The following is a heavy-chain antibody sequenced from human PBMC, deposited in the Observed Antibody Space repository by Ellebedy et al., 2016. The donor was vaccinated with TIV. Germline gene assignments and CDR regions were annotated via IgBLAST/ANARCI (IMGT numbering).Heavy chain of an antibody. CDR1: GYIFSSYG. CDR3: ARRPNCGNTTCYPNWFDP. J-gene: IGHJ5*02. V-gene: IGHV1-18*01. Sequence: AASVKVSCKTSGYIFSSYGISWVRQAPGQGLEWMGWITPSNGRKSYAEMFQGRATMTTDTSTSTAYMELTSLTSDDTAVYFCARRPNCGNTTCYPNWFDPWGQGTLVTVSS. CDR2: ITPSNGRK. D-gene: IGHD2-2*01.